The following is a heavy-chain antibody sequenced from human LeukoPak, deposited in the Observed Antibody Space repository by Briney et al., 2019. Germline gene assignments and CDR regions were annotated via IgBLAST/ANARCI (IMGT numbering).Heavy chain of an antibody. CDR2: ISGTGSST. CDR1: GFTFSTYN. V-gene: IGHV3-48*04. CDR3: ARDGTAAGLYFDL. Sequence: GGSLRLSCAASGFTFSTYNMNWVRQAPGKGLEWVSSISGTGSSTYYTDSVKGRFTISRDNTKNSLSLQLNGLRAEDTAVYYCARDGTAAGLYFDLWGQGTLVTVSS. J-gene: IGHJ4*01. D-gene: IGHD6-13*01.